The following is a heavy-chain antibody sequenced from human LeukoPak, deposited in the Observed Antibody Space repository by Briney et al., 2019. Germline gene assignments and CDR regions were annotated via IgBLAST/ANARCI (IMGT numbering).Heavy chain of an antibody. CDR2: VNWNGGST. J-gene: IGHJ5*02. CDR3: ARGHCSSTSCYFGQKNWFDP. CDR1: GFTFDDYG. V-gene: IGHV3-20*04. D-gene: IGHD2-2*01. Sequence: GGSLRLSCAASGFTFDDYGMSWVRQAPGKGLEWVSGVNWNGGSTGYADSVKGRFTISRDNAKNTLYLQMNSLRAEDTAVYYCARGHCSSTSCYFGQKNWFDPWGQGTLVTVSS.